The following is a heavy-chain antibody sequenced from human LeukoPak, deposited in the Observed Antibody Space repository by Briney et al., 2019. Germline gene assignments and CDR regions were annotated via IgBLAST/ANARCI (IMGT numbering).Heavy chain of an antibody. J-gene: IGHJ4*02. CDR1: GFTFSTYW. CDR3: ARDLDWILFDY. V-gene: IGHV3-74*03. D-gene: IGHD3-9*01. CDR2: VRPEGTTT. Sequence: PGGSLRLSCAASGFTFSTYWMHWVPQAPGKGLVWASRVRPEGTTTAYADSVKGRFTISRDNAKNTLFLQMNSLSAEDTAVYYCARDLDWILFDYWGQGTLVTVSS.